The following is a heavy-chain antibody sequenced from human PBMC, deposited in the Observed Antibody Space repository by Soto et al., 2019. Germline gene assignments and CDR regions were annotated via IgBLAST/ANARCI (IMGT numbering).Heavy chain of an antibody. CDR2: IYYSGST. Sequence: SDTLSLTCTVSGGSISSYYWSWIRQPPGKGLEWIGYIYYSGSTNYNPSLKSRVTISVDTSKNQFSLKLSSVTAADTAVYYCASSYFSGWYNYWGQGTLVTVSS. CDR1: GGSISSYY. CDR3: ASSYFSGWYNY. D-gene: IGHD6-19*01. J-gene: IGHJ4*02. V-gene: IGHV4-59*01.